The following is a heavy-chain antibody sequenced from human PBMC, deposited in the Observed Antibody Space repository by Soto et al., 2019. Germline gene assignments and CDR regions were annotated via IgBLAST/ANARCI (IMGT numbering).Heavy chain of an antibody. D-gene: IGHD2-15*01. V-gene: IGHV3-33*01. Sequence: GGSLRLSCAASGFTFSSYGMHWVRQAPGKGLEWVAVIWYDGSNKYYADSVKGRFTISRDNSKNTLYLQMNSLRAEDTAVYYCARDRGYCSGGSCYRYYYGMDVWGQGTTVTVSS. CDR2: IWYDGSNK. CDR1: GFTFSSYG. CDR3: ARDRGYCSGGSCYRYYYGMDV. J-gene: IGHJ6*02.